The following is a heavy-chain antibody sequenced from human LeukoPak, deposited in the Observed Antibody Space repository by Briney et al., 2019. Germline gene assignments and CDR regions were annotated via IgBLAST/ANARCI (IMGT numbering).Heavy chain of an antibody. CDR2: IKQDGSEK. CDR3: ARYCSGGYFYYYYYMDV. V-gene: IGHV3-7*01. Sequence: PGGSLRLSCAASRFTFSTYWMTWVRQAPGKGLEWVANIKQDGSEKYYVDSVKGRFTISRDNAKNSLYLQMNSLRAEDTAVYYCARYCSGGYFYYYYYMDVWGKGTTVTVSS. J-gene: IGHJ6*03. D-gene: IGHD2-15*01. CDR1: RFTFSTYW.